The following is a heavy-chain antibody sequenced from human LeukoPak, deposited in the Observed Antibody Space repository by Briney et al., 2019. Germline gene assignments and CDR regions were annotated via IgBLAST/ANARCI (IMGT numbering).Heavy chain of an antibody. CDR2: INHDGSEK. CDR3: ARGSWSPNWFDP. Sequence: PGGSLRLSCAASGFSFSSSWMSWVRQAPGKGLEWLANINHDGSEKYYVDFMKGRFTISRDSAKNSLYLQIYSLRADDTAVYYCARGSWSPNWFDPWGQGTLVTVSS. CDR1: GFSFSSSW. V-gene: IGHV3-7*05. J-gene: IGHJ5*02. D-gene: IGHD3-3*01.